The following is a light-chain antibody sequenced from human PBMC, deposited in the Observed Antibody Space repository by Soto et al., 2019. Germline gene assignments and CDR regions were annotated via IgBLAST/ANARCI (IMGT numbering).Light chain of an antibody. Sequence: QSALTQPASVSGSPGQSITISCTGTSSDVGSYNLVSWYQQHPGKAPKLMIYEGSKRPSGVSNRFSGSKSGNTASLTISGLQAEDEADYYCCSYAGSILYVFGTGTKVNV. CDR3: CSYAGSILYV. J-gene: IGLJ1*01. V-gene: IGLV2-23*01. CDR1: SSDVGSYNL. CDR2: EGS.